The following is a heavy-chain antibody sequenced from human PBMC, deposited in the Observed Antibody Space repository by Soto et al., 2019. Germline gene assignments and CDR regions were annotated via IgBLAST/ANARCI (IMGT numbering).Heavy chain of an antibody. CDR3: AKDQGFWSGYYRPWTYFDY. Sequence: VGSLRLSCAASGFTFSSYAMSWVRQAPGKGLEWVSAISGSGGSTYYADSVKGRFTISRDNSKNTLYLQMNSLRAEDTAVYYCAKDQGFWSGYYRPWTYFDYWGQGTLVTVSS. CDR2: ISGSGGST. J-gene: IGHJ4*02. V-gene: IGHV3-23*01. D-gene: IGHD3-3*01. CDR1: GFTFSSYA.